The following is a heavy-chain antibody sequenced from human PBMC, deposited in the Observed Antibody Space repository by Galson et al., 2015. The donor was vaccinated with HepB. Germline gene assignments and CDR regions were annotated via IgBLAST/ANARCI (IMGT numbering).Heavy chain of an antibody. J-gene: IGHJ5*02. Sequence: QSGAEVKKSGESLKISCKGSGYSFTSYWIGWVRQMPGKGLEWMGIIYPGDSDTRYSPSFQGQVTISADKSISTAYLQWSSLKASDTAMYYCARHASHTYYYGSGSYTNWFDPWGQGTLVTVSS. CDR2: IYPGDSDT. CDR1: GYSFTSYW. V-gene: IGHV5-51*01. CDR3: ARHASHTYYYGSGSYTNWFDP. D-gene: IGHD3-10*01.